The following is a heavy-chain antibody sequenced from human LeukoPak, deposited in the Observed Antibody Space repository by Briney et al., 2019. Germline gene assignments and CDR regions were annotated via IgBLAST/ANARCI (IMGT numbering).Heavy chain of an antibody. CDR2: IKQDGSEK. J-gene: IGHJ4*02. D-gene: IGHD1-26*01. Sequence: PGGSLRLSCAASGFTVSNAWMSWVRQAPGKGLEWVANIKQDGSEKYYVDSVKGRFTISRDNAKNSLYLQMNSLRAEDTAVYYCARDKIVGATYFDYWGQGTLVTVSS. CDR3: ARDKIVGATYFDY. CDR1: GFTVSNAW. V-gene: IGHV3-7*01.